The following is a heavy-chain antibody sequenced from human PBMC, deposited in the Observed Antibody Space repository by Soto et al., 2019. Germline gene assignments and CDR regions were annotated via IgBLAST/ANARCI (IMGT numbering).Heavy chain of an antibody. J-gene: IGHJ4*02. CDR1: GYTFTSYG. CDR3: ARVPKLRYFDWLPRHFDY. D-gene: IGHD3-9*01. Sequence: GASVKVSCKASGYTFTSYGISWVRQAPGQWLEWMGWISAYNGNTNYAQKLQGRVTMTTDTSTSTAYMELRSLRSDDTAVYYCARVPKLRYFDWLPRHFDYWGQGTLVTVSS. CDR2: ISAYNGNT. V-gene: IGHV1-18*04.